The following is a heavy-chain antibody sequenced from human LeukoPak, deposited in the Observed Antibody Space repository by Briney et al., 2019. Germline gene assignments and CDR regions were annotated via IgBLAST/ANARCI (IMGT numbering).Heavy chain of an antibody. V-gene: IGHV4-4*07. D-gene: IGHD6-25*01. J-gene: IGHJ4*02. CDR3: ARTRRLGANDG. Sequence: SETLSLTCTVSGGSISSYYWSWIRQPAGKGREWIGRIYTSGSTNYNTSLKSRVTMSVGMCKNQFSLKLSSVTAAETAVYYCARTRRLGANDGWGQGTLVTASS. CDR1: GGSISSYY. CDR2: IYTSGST.